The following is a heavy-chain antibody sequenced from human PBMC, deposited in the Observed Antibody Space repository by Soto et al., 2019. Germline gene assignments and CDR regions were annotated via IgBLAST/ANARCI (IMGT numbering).Heavy chain of an antibody. D-gene: IGHD3-16*01. CDR2: IIPIFGTA. Sequence: QVQLGQSGAEVKKPGSSVKVSCKASGGTFSSYATSWLRQAPGQGLEWMGGIIPIFGTANYAQKFQGRVTITADKSTSTAYMELSSLRSEDTAVYYCASRLGRWGAFDIWGQGTMVTVSS. J-gene: IGHJ3*02. V-gene: IGHV1-69*06. CDR3: ASRLGRWGAFDI. CDR1: GGTFSSYA.